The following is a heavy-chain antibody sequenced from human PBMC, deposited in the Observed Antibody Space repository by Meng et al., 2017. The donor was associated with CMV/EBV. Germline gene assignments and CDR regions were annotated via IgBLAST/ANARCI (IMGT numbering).Heavy chain of an antibody. J-gene: IGHJ6*02. V-gene: IGHV1-18*01. Sequence: ASVKVSCKASGYTFTSYGISWVRQAPGQGLEWMGWISAYNGNTNYAQKLQGRVTMTTDTSTSTAYMELRSLRSDDTAVYYCARERVIVVVPAATTYYYYGMDVWGQGTTVTVSS. CDR2: ISAYNGNT. CDR1: GYTFTSYG. CDR3: ARERVIVVVPAATTYYYYGMDV. D-gene: IGHD2-2*01.